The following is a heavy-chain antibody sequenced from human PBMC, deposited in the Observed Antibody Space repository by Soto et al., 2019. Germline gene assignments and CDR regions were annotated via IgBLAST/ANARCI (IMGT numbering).Heavy chain of an antibody. CDR3: AHLYDNIYVFDM. CDR1: GFSLSTRGVG. V-gene: IGHV2-5*02. CDR2: IFRDDDK. Sequence: QITLKESGPTLVKPTQTLTLTCTFSGFSLSTRGVGVGWIRQPPGKALEWLALIFRDDDKRYSPSLKSRPTIPGDTSNNQVGLTMTNMDPMDTATYYCAHLYDNIYVFDMWGQGTMVTVSS. D-gene: IGHD3-9*01. J-gene: IGHJ3*02.